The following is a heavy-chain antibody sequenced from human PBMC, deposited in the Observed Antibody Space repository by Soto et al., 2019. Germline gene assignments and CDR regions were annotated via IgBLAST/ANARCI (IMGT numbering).Heavy chain of an antibody. V-gene: IGHV3-33*01. J-gene: IGHJ4*02. Sequence: QVQLVESGGGVVQPGRSLRLSCAASGFTFSSYGMHWVRQAPGKGLEWVAVIWYDGSNKYYAGSVKGRFTISRDNSKNTLYLQMNSLRAEDTAVYYCARDRSSPSDYWGQGTLVTVSS. CDR3: ARDRSSPSDY. CDR2: IWYDGSNK. D-gene: IGHD3-10*01. CDR1: GFTFSSYG.